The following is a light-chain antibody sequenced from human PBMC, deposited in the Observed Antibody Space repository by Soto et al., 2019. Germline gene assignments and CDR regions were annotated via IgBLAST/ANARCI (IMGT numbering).Light chain of an antibody. Sequence: DIQLTQSPSSLSASVGDRVTITCQASQDIADYLNWYQQKPGETSKLLISDASQLETGVPSRFSGSGFGTRFSFTISSLQPEDIATYYCQQHDSPPYNFGQGTKAEIK. CDR1: QDIADY. CDR2: DAS. CDR3: QQHDSPPYN. V-gene: IGKV1-33*01. J-gene: IGKJ2*01.